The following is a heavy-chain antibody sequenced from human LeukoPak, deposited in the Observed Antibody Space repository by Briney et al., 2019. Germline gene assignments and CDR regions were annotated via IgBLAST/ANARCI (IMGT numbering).Heavy chain of an antibody. D-gene: IGHD1-26*01. CDR3: ARPGGSYMDAFDI. J-gene: IGHJ3*02. V-gene: IGHV5-51*01. CDR1: GYSFASHW. Sequence: GESLMISCKGSGYSFASHWIGWVRLMPGKGLEWMGIIYPDDSDTRYSPSFQGQVTISADKSISTAYLQWSSLKASDTAMYYCARPGGSYMDAFDIWGQGTMVTVSS. CDR2: IYPDDSDT.